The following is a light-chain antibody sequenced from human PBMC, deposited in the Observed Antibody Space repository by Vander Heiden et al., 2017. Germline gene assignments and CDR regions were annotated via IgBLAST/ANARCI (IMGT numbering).Light chain of an antibody. V-gene: IGLV2-14*03. Sequence: QSALTQPASVSGSPGRPITLSCTGTSSDIGTYNFVSWYQQHPGKAPKLLIFDVTDRPSEVSDRFSGSKSGNTASLTISGLQAEDEAVYYCSSYTSSTAVVFGGGSKLTVL. CDR3: SSYTSSTAVV. J-gene: IGLJ3*02. CDR2: DVT. CDR1: SSDIGTYNF.